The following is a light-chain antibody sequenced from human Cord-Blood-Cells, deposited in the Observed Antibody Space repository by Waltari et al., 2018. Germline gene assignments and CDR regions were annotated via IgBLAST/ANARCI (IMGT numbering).Light chain of an antibody. CDR2: AAS. CDR3: QQYNSYPLT. V-gene: IGKV1-16*02. J-gene: IGKJ4*01. CDR1: QSISNY. Sequence: DIQMTQSPSSLSASVGDRVTITCRASQSISNYLAWFQQKPGKAHKSLIYAASSLQSVVPSKFSGSGSGTDFTLTISSLQPEDFATYYCQQYNSYPLTFGGGTKVEIK.